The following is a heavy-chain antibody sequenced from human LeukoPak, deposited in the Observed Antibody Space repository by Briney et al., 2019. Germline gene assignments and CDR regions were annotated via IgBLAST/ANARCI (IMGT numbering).Heavy chain of an antibody. D-gene: IGHD1-26*01. CDR2: IKQDGSGK. CDR1: GFTFSSYW. CDR3: ARKGGATTYGYYYYYMDV. J-gene: IGHJ6*03. V-gene: IGHV3-7*01. Sequence: GGSLRLSCAASGFTFSSYWMSWVRQAPGKGLEWVANIKQDGSGKYYVDSVKGRFTISRDNAKNSLYLQMNSLRAEDTAVYYCARKGGATTYGYYYYYMDVWGKGTTVTISS.